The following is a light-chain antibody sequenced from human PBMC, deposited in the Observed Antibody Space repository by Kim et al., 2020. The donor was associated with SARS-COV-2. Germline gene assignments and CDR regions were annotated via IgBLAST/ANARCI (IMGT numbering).Light chain of an antibody. CDR2: RAS. J-gene: IGKJ1*01. CDR1: ESINGW. V-gene: IGKV1-5*03. Sequence: DIQMTQFPPTLSASVGDRVTITCWASESINGWLAWYQQKPGKAPKLLIYRASTLESGVPSRFSGSGSGTEFTLTISSLQPDDFATYHCQQYISSSWTFGQGTKVDIK. CDR3: QQYISSSWT.